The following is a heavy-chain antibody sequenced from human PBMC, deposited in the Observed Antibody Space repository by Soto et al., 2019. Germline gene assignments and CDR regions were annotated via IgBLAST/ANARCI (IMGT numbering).Heavy chain of an antibody. V-gene: IGHV4-39*01. CDR2: IYYSGST. J-gene: IGHJ4*02. D-gene: IGHD1-26*01. CDR3: ASSPRGRNFGY. CDR1: GGSISSSSYY. Sequence: SETLSLTCTVSGGSISSSSYYWGWIRQPPGKGLEWIGSIYYSGSTYYNPSLKSRVTISVDTSKNQFSLKLRSVTAAAMAVSYCASSPRGRNFGYWGQ.